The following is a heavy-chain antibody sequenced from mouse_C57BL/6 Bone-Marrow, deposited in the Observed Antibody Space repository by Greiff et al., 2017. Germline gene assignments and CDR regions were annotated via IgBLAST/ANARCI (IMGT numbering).Heavy chain of an antibody. CDR3: ARTLLSRYFDV. D-gene: IGHD1-1*01. CDR2: INPNNGGT. J-gene: IGHJ1*03. V-gene: IGHV1-26*01. CDR1: GYTFTDYY. Sequence: VQLQQSGPELVKPGASVKISCKASGYTFTDYYMNWVKQSHGKSLEWIGDINPNNGGTSYNQKFKGKATLTVDKSSSTAYMELRSLTSEDSAVYYCARTLLSRYFDVWGTGTTVTVSS.